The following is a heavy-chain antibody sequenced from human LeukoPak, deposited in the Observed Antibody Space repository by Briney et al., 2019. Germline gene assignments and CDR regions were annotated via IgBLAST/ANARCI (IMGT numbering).Heavy chain of an antibody. D-gene: IGHD4-23*01. CDR1: GGSISSYY. J-gene: IGHJ4*02. Sequence: SETLSLTCTVSGGSISSYYWSWIRQPPGKGLEWIGYIYYSGSTNYNPSLKSRVTISVDTSKNQFSLKLSSVTAADTAVYYCARLPRGGVETEYFDYWGQGTLVTVSS. CDR2: IYYSGST. V-gene: IGHV4-59*01. CDR3: ARLPRGGVETEYFDY.